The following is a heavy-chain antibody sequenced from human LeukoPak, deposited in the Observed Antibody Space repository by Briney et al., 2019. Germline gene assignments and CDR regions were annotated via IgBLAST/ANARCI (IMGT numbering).Heavy chain of an antibody. CDR1: GFTFSSYS. Sequence: PGGSLRLSCAASGFTFSSYSMNWVRQAPGQGLEWVSSISSSSSYIYYADSVKGRFTISRDNAKNSLYLQMHSLRDEDTAVYYCARDPQAAGTHFDYWGQGTLVTVSS. J-gene: IGHJ4*02. V-gene: IGHV3-21*01. D-gene: IGHD6-13*01. CDR2: ISSSSSYI. CDR3: ARDPQAAGTHFDY.